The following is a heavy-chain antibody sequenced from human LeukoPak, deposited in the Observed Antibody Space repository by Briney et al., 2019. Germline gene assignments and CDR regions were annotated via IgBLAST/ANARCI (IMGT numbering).Heavy chain of an antibody. CDR3: ARDRRYFDTGGLGGPDY. CDR1: GFSISYFE. Sequence: GGSLRLSCAASGFSISYFEMNWVRQAPGKGLEWVSSISSDINFIYYADSMKGRLTISRDNAKNSLFLQMNDLRAEDTAVYYCARDRRYFDTGGLGGPDYWGQGTLITVSS. J-gene: IGHJ4*02. V-gene: IGHV3-21*01. CDR2: ISSDINFI. D-gene: IGHD2-8*02.